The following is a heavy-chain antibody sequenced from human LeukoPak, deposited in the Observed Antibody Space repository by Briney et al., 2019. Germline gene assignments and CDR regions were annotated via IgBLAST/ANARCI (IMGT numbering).Heavy chain of an antibody. D-gene: IGHD2-21*01. J-gene: IGHJ4*02. V-gene: IGHV3-30-3*01. CDR2: ISYDGSNI. Sequence: SGGSLRLSCAASGFTFSSYAMHWVRQAPGKGLEWVAVISYDGSNIYYADSVKGRFTISRDNSKNTLYLQMNSLRAEDTAVYYCATGLFHFDYWGQGTLVTV. CDR1: GFTFSSYA. CDR3: ATGLFHFDY.